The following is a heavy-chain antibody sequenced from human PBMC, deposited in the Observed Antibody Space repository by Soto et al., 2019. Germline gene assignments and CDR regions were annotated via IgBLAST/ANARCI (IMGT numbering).Heavy chain of an antibody. J-gene: IGHJ4*02. CDR1: GFSLSTNGVG. CDR3: AKRPPPVEVPRFSSFAS. D-gene: IGHD6-19*01. V-gene: IGHV2-5*02. Sequence: QITLKESGPTLVQPTQTLTLTCTFSGFSLSTNGVGVGWIRQPPGKALEWLALIYWDDDKRYSPSLKSRLTVTKDPSKNQVALKIPTWDPLKQGQYYCAKRPPPVEVPRFSSFASGARGTL. CDR2: IYWDDDK.